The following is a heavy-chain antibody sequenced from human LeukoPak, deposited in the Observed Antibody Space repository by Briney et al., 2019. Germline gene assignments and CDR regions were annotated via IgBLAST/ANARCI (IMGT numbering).Heavy chain of an antibody. CDR3: ARGLVGRAGRLDYYYYYMDV. CDR2: MNPDSGNT. V-gene: IGHV1-8*03. J-gene: IGHJ6*03. Sequence: GASVKVSCKASGYTFTSYDINWVRQASGQGLEWMGWMNPDSGNTGYAQKFQGRVTITRNTSISTAYMELSSLRSEDTAVYYCARGLVGRAGRLDYYYYYMDVWGKGTTVTVSS. CDR1: GYTFTSYD. D-gene: IGHD2-2*01.